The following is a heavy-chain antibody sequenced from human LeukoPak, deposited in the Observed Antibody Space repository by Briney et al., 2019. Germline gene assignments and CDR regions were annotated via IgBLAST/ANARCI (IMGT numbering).Heavy chain of an antibody. Sequence: ASVKVSCTASGYTFTGYYIHWVRQAPGQGLEWMGWINPNSGGTNYAQKFQGRVTMTRDTSISTAYMELSRLRSDDTAMYYCARIGDPDLVWFDPWGQGTLVTVSS. D-gene: IGHD3-16*01. V-gene: IGHV1-2*02. J-gene: IGHJ5*02. CDR3: ARIGDPDLVWFDP. CDR2: INPNSGGT. CDR1: GYTFTGYY.